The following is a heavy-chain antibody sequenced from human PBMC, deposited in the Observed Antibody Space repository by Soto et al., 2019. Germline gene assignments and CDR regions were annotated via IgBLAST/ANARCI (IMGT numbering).Heavy chain of an antibody. D-gene: IGHD3-22*01. V-gene: IGHV3-74*01. CDR2: INSDGSRT. CDR3: ARALTYYYDIDY. Sequence: GGSLRLSCAASGFTFRSYWMHWVRQAPGKGLVWVSRINSDGSRTTYADSVKGRFTISRDNAKNMLHLQMNSLRAEDTAVYYCARALTYYYDIDYWGQGTLVTVSS. CDR1: GFTFRSYW. J-gene: IGHJ4*02.